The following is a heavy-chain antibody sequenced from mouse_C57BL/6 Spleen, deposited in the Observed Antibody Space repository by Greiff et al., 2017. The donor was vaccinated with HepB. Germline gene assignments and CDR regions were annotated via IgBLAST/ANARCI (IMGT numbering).Heavy chain of an antibody. Sequence: EVQRVESEGGLVQPGSSMKLSCTASGFTFSDYYMAWVRQVPEKGLEWVANINYDGSSTYYLDSLKSRFIISRDNAKNILYLQMSSLKSEDTATYYCARDGGRLRRGVFDYWGQGTTLTVSS. V-gene: IGHV5-16*01. CDR2: INYDGSST. CDR1: GFTFSDYY. D-gene: IGHD2-4*01. J-gene: IGHJ2*01. CDR3: ARDGGRLRRGVFDY.